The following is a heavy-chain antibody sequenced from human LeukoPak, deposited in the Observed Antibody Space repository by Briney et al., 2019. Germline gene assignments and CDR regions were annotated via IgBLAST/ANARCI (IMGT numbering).Heavy chain of an antibody. CDR1: GFTFSGYS. Sequence: GSLRLSCAASGFTFSGYSMHWVGQAPGKGLEWVAVVSYDGSKKYHADSVKDRFTISRDNSKNTLYLQMNSLRVEDTAVYYCAKVSGRILIWPQPFGDGMDVWGQGTTVTVSS. CDR2: VSYDGSKK. J-gene: IGHJ6*02. D-gene: IGHD3-10*01. CDR3: AKVSGRILIWPQPFGDGMDV. V-gene: IGHV3-30-3*01.